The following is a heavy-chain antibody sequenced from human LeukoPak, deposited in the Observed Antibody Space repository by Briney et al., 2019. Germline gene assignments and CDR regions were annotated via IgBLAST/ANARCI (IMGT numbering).Heavy chain of an antibody. CDR3: ARARSQGGNYYFFDY. J-gene: IGHJ4*02. CDR1: GFTFSSYA. CDR2: LSGSGSST. Sequence: GVSLRLSCAASGFTFSSYAMSWLRQAPGKGLEGVSALSGSGSSTYYADSVEGRFTISRDNSKNTLYLQMNSLRAEDTAVYYCARARSQGGNYYFFDYWGPGTLVTVSS. D-gene: IGHD1-26*01. V-gene: IGHV3-23*01.